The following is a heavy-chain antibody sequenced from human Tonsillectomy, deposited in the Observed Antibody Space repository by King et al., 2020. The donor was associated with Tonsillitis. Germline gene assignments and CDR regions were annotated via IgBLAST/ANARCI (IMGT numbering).Heavy chain of an antibody. CDR1: GFTFSSYA. D-gene: IGHD5-18*01. J-gene: IGHJ3*02. V-gene: IGHV3-30-3*01. CDR2: ISYDGSNK. Sequence: VQLVESGGGVVQPGRSLRLSCAASGFTFSSYAMHWVRQAPGKGLEWVAVISYDGSNKYYADSVKGRFTISRDNSKNTLSLQMNSLRGEDTAVYYCARPGGGYSYINALDIWGQGTMVTVSS. CDR3: ARPGGGYSYINALDI.